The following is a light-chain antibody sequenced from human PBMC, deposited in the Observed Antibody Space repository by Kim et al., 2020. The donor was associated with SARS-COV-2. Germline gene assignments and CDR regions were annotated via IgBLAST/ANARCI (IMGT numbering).Light chain of an antibody. CDR3: QQRSNWPLT. Sequence: SPGERATLSCRASQSVSSYLAWYQQKPGQAPRLLIYDASNRATGIPARFSGSGSGTDFTLTISSLEPEDFAVYYCQQRSNWPLTFGGGTKVDIK. V-gene: IGKV3-11*01. CDR2: DAS. J-gene: IGKJ4*01. CDR1: QSVSSY.